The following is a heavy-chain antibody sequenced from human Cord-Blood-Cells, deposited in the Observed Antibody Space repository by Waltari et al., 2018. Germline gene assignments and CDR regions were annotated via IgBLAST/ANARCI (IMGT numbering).Heavy chain of an antibody. D-gene: IGHD2-2*01. J-gene: IGHJ4*02. CDR1: GFTFSSSG. Sequence: QVQLVESGGGVVQPGRSLRLSCAASGFTFSSSGMHWVRQAPGKGLEWVAVISYDGSNKYYADSVKVRFTISRDNSKNTLYLQMNSLRAEDTAVYYCAKDSVPAALDYWGQGTLVTVSS. CDR3: AKDSVPAALDY. V-gene: IGHV3-30*18. CDR2: ISYDGSNK.